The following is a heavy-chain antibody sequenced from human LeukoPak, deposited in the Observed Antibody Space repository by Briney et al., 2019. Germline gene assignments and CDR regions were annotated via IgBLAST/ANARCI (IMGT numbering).Heavy chain of an antibody. CDR1: GGTFSSYA. CDR2: IIPILGIA. Sequence: SVKVSCKASGGTFSSYAISWVRQAPGQGLEWMGRIIPILGIANYAQKFQGRVTITADKSTSTAYMELSSLRSEDTAVYYCARRGSSDAFDIWGQGTMVTVSS. D-gene: IGHD1-26*01. CDR3: ARRGSSDAFDI. V-gene: IGHV1-69*04. J-gene: IGHJ3*02.